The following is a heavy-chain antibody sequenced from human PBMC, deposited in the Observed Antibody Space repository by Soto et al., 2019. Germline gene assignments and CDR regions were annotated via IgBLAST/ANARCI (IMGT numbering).Heavy chain of an antibody. J-gene: IGHJ4*02. CDR2: INHNSGST. V-gene: IGHV1-2*04. CDR3: ARDLSGITFGGVIVILDY. D-gene: IGHD3-16*02. CDR1: GYTFTGYY. Sequence: ASVKVSCKASGYTFTGYYMHWVRQAPGQGLEWMGWINHNSGSTNYAQKFQGWVTMTRDTSISTAYMELSRLRSDDTAVYYCARDLSGITFGGVIVILDYWGQGTLVTVSS.